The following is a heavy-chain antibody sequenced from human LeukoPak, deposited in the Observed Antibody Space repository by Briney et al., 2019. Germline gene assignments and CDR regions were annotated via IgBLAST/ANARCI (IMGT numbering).Heavy chain of an antibody. CDR3: ATLAASPPDY. CDR1: GFTFDDYA. CDR2: ISWNSGSI. V-gene: IGHV3-9*01. J-gene: IGHJ4*02. Sequence: QAGRSLRLSCAASGFTFDDYAMHWVRQAPGKGLEWVSGISWNSGSIGYADSVKGRFTISRDNAKNSPYLQMNSLRAEDTALYYRATLAASPPDYWGQGTLVTVSS. D-gene: IGHD6-13*01.